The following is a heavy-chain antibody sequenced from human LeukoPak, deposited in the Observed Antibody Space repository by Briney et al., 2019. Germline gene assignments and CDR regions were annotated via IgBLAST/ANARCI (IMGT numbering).Heavy chain of an antibody. J-gene: IGHJ4*02. CDR1: GFTFSSYS. CDR3: ARNSMQLVPNYFDY. D-gene: IGHD6-13*01. CDR2: ISSSSSYI. Sequence: TGGSLRLSCAASGFTFSSYSMNWVRQAPGKGLEWVSSISSSSSYIYYADSVKGRFTISRDNAKNSLYLQMNSLRAEDTAVYYCARNSMQLVPNYFDYWGQGTLVTVSS. V-gene: IGHV3-21*01.